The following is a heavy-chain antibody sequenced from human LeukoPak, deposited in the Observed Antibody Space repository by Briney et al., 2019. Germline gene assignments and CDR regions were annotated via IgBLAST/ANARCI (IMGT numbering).Heavy chain of an antibody. Sequence: GGSLRLSCAASGFTFSSYWMHWVRQAPGKGLVWVSRINSDGSSTSYADSVKGRFTISRDNAKNTLYLQINSLRAEDTAVYYCARDPPYGGNSEEADYWGQGTLVTVSS. CDR3: ARDPPYGGNSEEADY. CDR2: INSDGSST. J-gene: IGHJ4*02. V-gene: IGHV3-74*01. CDR1: GFTFSSYW. D-gene: IGHD4-23*01.